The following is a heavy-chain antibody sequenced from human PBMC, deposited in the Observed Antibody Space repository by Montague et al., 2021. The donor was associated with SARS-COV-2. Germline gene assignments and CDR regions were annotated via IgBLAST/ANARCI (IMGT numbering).Heavy chain of an antibody. Sequence: SLRLSCAASGFTFSSYEMNWVRQAPGKGLEWVSYISSSGGTIYYADSVKGRSTISRDNAKNSLYLQMNSLRAEDTAVYYCARVLVVTYYGMDVWGQGTTVAVSS. J-gene: IGHJ6*02. V-gene: IGHV3-48*03. CDR2: ISSSGGTI. D-gene: IGHD3-22*01. CDR3: ARVLVVTYYGMDV. CDR1: GFTFSSYE.